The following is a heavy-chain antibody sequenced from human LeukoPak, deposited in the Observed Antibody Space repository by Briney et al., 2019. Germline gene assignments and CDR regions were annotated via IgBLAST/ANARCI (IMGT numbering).Heavy chain of an antibody. CDR2: MNPNSGNT. Sequence: ASVKVSCKASGYTFTSYDINWVRQAPGQGLEWMGWMNPNSGNTGYAQKFQGRVTTTRNTSISTAYMELSSLRSEDTAVYYCARGPPIVAVPAAYYMDVWGKGTTVTISS. J-gene: IGHJ6*03. V-gene: IGHV1-8*01. CDR3: ARGPPIVAVPAAYYMDV. D-gene: IGHD2-2*01. CDR1: GYTFTSYD.